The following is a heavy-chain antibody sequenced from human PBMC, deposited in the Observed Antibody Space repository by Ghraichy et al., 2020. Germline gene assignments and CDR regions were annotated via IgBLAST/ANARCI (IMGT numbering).Heavy chain of an antibody. CDR3: ARLSRPPDGEWLT. D-gene: IGHD3-3*01. Sequence: SETLSLTCAVYGGSFSGYYWSWIRQPPGKGLEWIGEINHSGSTNYNPSLKSRVTISVDTSKNQFSLKLSSVTAADTAVYYCARLSRPPDGEWLTWGQGTLVTVSS. CDR2: INHSGST. V-gene: IGHV4-34*01. CDR1: GGSFSGYY. J-gene: IGHJ5*02.